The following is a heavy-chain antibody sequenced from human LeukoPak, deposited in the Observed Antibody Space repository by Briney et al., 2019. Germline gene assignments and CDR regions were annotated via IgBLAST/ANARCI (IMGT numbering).Heavy chain of an antibody. CDR3: ARAYGGYYFDS. V-gene: IGHV3-53*01. Sequence: GGSLRLSCAASELTVSSNYMSWVRQAPGKGLEWVSVIYSGGSTYYADSVKGRFTISRDNSKNTLYLQMNSLRAEDTAVYYCARAYGGYYFDSWGQGTLVTVSS. D-gene: IGHD4/OR15-4a*01. J-gene: IGHJ4*02. CDR1: ELTVSSNY. CDR2: IYSGGST.